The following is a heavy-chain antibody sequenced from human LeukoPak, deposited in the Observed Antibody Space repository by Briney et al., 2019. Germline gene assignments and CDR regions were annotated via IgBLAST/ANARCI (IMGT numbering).Heavy chain of an antibody. Sequence: GGSLRLSCAASGFTFSGYAMSWVRQAPGKGLEWVSGISGSGGNKYYADSVKGRFTISRDNSKNTLYLQMNSLRAEDTAVYYCAKDPFFDYWGQATLVTVSS. J-gene: IGHJ4*02. CDR3: AKDPFFDY. V-gene: IGHV3-23*01. CDR1: GFTFSGYA. CDR2: ISGSGGNK.